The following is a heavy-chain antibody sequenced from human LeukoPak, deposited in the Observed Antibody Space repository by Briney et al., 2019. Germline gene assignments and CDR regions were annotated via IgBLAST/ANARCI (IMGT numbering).Heavy chain of an antibody. CDR2: IYYSGST. CDR3: ARDGDVLRFLEWPPAPWYFDL. V-gene: IGHV4-39*07. Sequence: SQTLSLTCTVSGGSISSGGYYWGWIRQPPGKGLEWIGSIYYSGSTYYNPSLKSRVTMSVDTSKNQFSLKLSSVTAADTAVYYCARDGDVLRFLEWPPAPWYFDLWGRGALVTVSS. J-gene: IGHJ2*01. CDR1: GGSISSGGYY. D-gene: IGHD3-3*01.